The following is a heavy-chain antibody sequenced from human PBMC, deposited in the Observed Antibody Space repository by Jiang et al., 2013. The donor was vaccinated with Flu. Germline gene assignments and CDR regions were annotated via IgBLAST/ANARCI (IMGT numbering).Heavy chain of an antibody. V-gene: IGHV4-39*01. Sequence: GPGLVKPSETLSLTCTVSGGSISSSSYYWGWIRQPPGKGLEWIGSIYYSGSTYYNPSLKSRVTISVDTSKNQFSLKLSSVTAADTAVYYCARGIAGDFDYWGQGNPGHRLL. CDR2: IYYSGST. CDR1: GGSISSSSYY. J-gene: IGHJ4*02. CDR3: ARGIAGDFDY. D-gene: IGHD1-26*01.